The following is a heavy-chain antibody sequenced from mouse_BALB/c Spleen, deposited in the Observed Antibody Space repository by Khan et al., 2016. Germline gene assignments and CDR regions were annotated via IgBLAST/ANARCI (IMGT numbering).Heavy chain of an antibody. Sequence: QVQLQQSGPELVRPGASVKLSCKASGYSFTSYWMNWVKQRPGQGLEWIGMIHPSDSETRLNQKFKYKATLTVDKSSSTDYMQHSSPTSEDSAVDYCATKDGYAFVMDYWGQGTSVTVSS. CDR2: IHPSDSET. J-gene: IGHJ4*01. V-gene: IGHV1-74*01. D-gene: IGHD2-2*01. CDR3: ATKDGYAFVMDY. CDR1: GYSFTSYW.